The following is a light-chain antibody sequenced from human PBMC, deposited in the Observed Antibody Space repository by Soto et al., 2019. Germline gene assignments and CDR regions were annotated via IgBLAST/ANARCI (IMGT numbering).Light chain of an antibody. J-gene: IGKJ1*01. Sequence: ESVLTQSPGTLSLSPGERANLSCRASQSVSSSYLAWYQQKPGQAPRHLIYGASSSATGIPDRFSGSGSGTDFTLTISRLEPEDFAVYYCQQYDSSPVTFGQVTKVEIK. CDR1: QSVSSSY. CDR3: QQYDSSPVT. V-gene: IGKV3-20*01. CDR2: GAS.